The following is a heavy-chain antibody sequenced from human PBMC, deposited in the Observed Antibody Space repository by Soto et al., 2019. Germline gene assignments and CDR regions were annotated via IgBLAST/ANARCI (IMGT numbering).Heavy chain of an antibody. Sequence: GGSLRLSCAASGFTFTTYGMTWVRQAPGRGLEWVSAITGGDINTYYADSVKGRFTISRDNSKNTLYLQMNNLRVEDTAVYYCVKGGWGSGIDYRAQRTPVTGSS. CDR3: VKGGWGSGIDY. CDR2: ITGGDINT. V-gene: IGHV3-23*01. CDR1: GFTFTTYG. J-gene: IGHJ4*02. D-gene: IGHD3-16*01.